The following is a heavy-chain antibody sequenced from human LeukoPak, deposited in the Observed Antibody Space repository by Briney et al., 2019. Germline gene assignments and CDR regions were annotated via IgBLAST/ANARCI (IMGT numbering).Heavy chain of an antibody. D-gene: IGHD6-13*01. Sequence: SQTLSLTCAISGDXVSSNSATWNWIRQSPSRGLEWLGRTDYRSKWSKDCAVSVKSRITITTDTSKNQSSLQLNSVTPEDPAMYYYARDRGSSWYFDYWGQGTLVTVSS. CDR3: ARDRGSSWYFDY. CDR1: GDXVSSNSAT. CDR2: TDYRSKWSK. J-gene: IGHJ4*01. V-gene: IGHV6-1*01.